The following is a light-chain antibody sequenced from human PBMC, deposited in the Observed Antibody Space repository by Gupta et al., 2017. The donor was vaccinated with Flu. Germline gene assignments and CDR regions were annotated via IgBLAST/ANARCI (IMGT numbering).Light chain of an antibody. Sequence: ISCRSSQSLLHSNGYYYLDWYLQKPGQSPQLLIYLGSNRASGVPDRFSGSGSGTDFTLKISRVEAEDVGVYYCMQALQTPRTFGQGTKVEIK. V-gene: IGKV2-28*01. CDR3: MQALQTPRT. J-gene: IGKJ1*01. CDR1: QSLLHSNGYYY. CDR2: LGS.